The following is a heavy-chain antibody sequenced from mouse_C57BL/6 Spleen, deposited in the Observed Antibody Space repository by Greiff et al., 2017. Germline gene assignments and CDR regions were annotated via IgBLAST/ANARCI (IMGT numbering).Heavy chain of an antibody. J-gene: IGHJ3*01. CDR1: GYTFTDYN. V-gene: IGHV1-18*01. D-gene: IGHD2-4*01. Sequence: VQLKQSGPELVKPGASVKIPCKASGYTFTDYNMDWVKQSHGKSLEWIGDINPNNGGTIYNQKFKGKATLTVDKSSSTAYMELRSLTSEDTAVYYCARSHYDYAWFAYWGQGTLVTVSA. CDR2: INPNNGGT. CDR3: ARSHYDYAWFAY.